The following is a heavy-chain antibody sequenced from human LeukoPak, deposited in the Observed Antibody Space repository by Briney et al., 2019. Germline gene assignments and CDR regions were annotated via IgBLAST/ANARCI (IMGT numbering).Heavy chain of an antibody. V-gene: IGHV1-2*02. CDR2: INPNSGGT. D-gene: IGHD3-10*01. CDR1: GYTFTGYY. J-gene: IGHJ5*02. CDR3: ARDSAPYYYGSGSYLNWFDP. Sequence: GASVKVSCKASGYTFTGYYMHWVRQAPGQGLEWMGWINPNSGGTNYAQKFQGRVTMTRDTSISTAYMELSRLRSDDTAVYYCARDSAPYYYGSGSYLNWFDPWGQGTLVTVSS.